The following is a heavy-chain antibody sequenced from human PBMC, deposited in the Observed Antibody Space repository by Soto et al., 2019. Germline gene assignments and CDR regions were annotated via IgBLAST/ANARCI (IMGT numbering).Heavy chain of an antibody. D-gene: IGHD3-9*01. V-gene: IGHV4-34*01. CDR2: INHSGST. J-gene: IGHJ4*02. CDR1: GGSFSGYY. Sequence: QVQLQQWGAGLLKPSETLSLTCAVYGGSFSGYYWSWIRQPPGKGLEWIGEINHSGSTNYNPSLKSRVTISVDTSKNQFYLKLSSVTAAGTAVYYCARVRGYDILTGYPYYFDYWGQGTLVTVSS. CDR3: ARVRGYDILTGYPYYFDY.